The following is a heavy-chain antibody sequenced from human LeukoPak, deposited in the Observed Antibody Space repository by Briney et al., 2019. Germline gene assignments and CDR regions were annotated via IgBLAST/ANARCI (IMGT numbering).Heavy chain of an antibody. Sequence: GGSLRLSCAASGFTFSSYSMNWVRQAPGKGLEWVSSISSSSSYIYYADSVKGRFTISRDNAKNSLYPQMNSLRAEDTAVYYCARDVPLYCSSTSCYYYYYYMDVWGKGTTVTVSS. D-gene: IGHD2-2*01. CDR3: ARDVPLYCSSTSCYYYYYYMDV. J-gene: IGHJ6*03. V-gene: IGHV3-21*01. CDR2: ISSSSSYI. CDR1: GFTFSSYS.